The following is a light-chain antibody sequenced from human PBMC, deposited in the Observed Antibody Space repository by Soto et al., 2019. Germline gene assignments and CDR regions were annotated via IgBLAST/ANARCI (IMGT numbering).Light chain of an antibody. CDR2: EVS. J-gene: IGLJ2*01. CDR3: SSYTSSSTREV. Sequence: QSALTQPASVSGSPGQSITISCTGTSSDVGGYNYVSWYQQHPGKAPKLMIYEVSNRPSGVSNRFSGSKSGNTASLTISGLQAEDEADYYCSSYTSSSTREVFGGGTQLTVL. V-gene: IGLV2-14*01. CDR1: SSDVGGYNY.